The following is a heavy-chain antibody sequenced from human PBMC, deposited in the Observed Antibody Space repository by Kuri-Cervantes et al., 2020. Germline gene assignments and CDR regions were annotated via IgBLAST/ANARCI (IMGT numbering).Heavy chain of an antibody. V-gene: IGHV3-9*02. Sequence: SLKISCEMSDFASDNYAMHWVRQAPGRGLEWVSGISWNGESVLYAGSLKGRFAISRDNAKNSLYLQMNSLRAEDTALYYCARGPSGTYPTYFECWGQGTLVTVSS. CDR1: DFASDNYA. J-gene: IGHJ4*02. CDR3: ARGPSGTYPTYFEC. CDR2: ISWNGESV. D-gene: IGHD1-26*01.